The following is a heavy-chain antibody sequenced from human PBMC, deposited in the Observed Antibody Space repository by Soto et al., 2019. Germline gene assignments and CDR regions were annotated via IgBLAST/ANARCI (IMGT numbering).Heavy chain of an antibody. CDR1: GGSISSSNW. CDR2: IYHSGST. J-gene: IGHJ3*02. V-gene: IGHV4-4*02. D-gene: IGHD3-22*01. CDR3: ARAGLDYYDSSGYSDAFDI. Sequence: QVQLQESGPGLVKPSGTLSLTCAVSGGSISSSNWWSWVRQPPGKGLEWIGEIYHSGSTNYNPSLKSRVTISVDKSKNQFSLKLSSATAADTAVYYCARAGLDYYDSSGYSDAFDIWGQGTMVTVSS.